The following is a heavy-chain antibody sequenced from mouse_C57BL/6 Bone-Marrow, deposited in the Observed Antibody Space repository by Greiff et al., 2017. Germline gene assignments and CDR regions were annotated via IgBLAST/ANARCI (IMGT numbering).Heavy chain of an antibody. Sequence: QVQLQQPGAELVKPGASVKMSCKASGYTFTSYWITWVKQRPGQGLEWIGDIYPGSGSTNYNEQFKSKATLTVDTSSGTAYMQLRSLASDDSAVYYCARHGPSRGDYWGQGTTLTVSS. CDR3: ARHGPSRGDY. V-gene: IGHV1-55*01. D-gene: IGHD3-1*01. J-gene: IGHJ2*01. CDR2: IYPGSGST. CDR1: GYTFTSYW.